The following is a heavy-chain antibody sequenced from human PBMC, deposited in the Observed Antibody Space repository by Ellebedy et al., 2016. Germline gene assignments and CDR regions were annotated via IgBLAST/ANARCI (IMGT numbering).Heavy chain of an antibody. J-gene: IGHJ4*02. Sequence: GGSLRLSXVGSGFSFRDAWMNWVRQAPGKGLEWVSKISSSSSSIYYADSVKGRFTISRDNAKNSLYLQMNSLRADDTATYYCARLSNTNSFFDSWGQGTLVTVSS. CDR2: ISSSSSSI. V-gene: IGHV3-48*04. D-gene: IGHD2-2*01. CDR1: GFSFRDAW. CDR3: ARLSNTNSFFDS.